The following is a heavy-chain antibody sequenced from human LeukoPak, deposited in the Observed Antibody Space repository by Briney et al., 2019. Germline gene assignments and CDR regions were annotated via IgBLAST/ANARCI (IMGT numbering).Heavy chain of an antibody. CDR1: GGSISSYY. CDR2: IYYSGST. J-gene: IGHJ4*02. D-gene: IGHD3-22*01. CDR3: AGRDYYDSSVDY. V-gene: IGHV4-59*01. Sequence: SETLSLTCTVSGGSISSYYWSWLRQPPGKGLEWVGYIYYSGSTNYNPSLKSRVTISVDTSKNRFSLKLSSVTAADTAVYYCAGRDYYDSSVDYWGQGTLVTVSS.